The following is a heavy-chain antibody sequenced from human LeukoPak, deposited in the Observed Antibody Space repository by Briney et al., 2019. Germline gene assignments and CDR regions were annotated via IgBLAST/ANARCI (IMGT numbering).Heavy chain of an antibody. D-gene: IGHD5-24*01. J-gene: IGHJ3*02. Sequence: PSDTLSLTCTVSGDSIRSHYWSWIRQPPGKALEWIGYIYYTWTTNSHPSLRSRVPNSVDPSKNQFAPTLTSVTACGPAVYFCARDRGDGYNWDGFDIWGQGTLVTVSS. CDR1: GDSIRSHY. CDR2: IYYTWTT. CDR3: ARDRGDGYNWDGFDI. V-gene: IGHV4-59*11.